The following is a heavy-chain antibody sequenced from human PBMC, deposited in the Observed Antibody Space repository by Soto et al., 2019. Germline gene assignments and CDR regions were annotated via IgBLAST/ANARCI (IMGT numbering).Heavy chain of an antibody. Sequence: EVQLLESGGGLVLPGGSLRLSCAASGFIFSDYSMSWVRQAPGKGLEWVSGISGRGGSAYYADSVKGRFTISRDSSRNTLFLQMNSLRAEETALYFCARSSGDTWEQYYFDYWGQGTLVPVSS. V-gene: IGHV3-23*01. J-gene: IGHJ4*02. CDR1: GFIFSDYS. D-gene: IGHD1-1*01. CDR2: ISGRGGSA. CDR3: ARSSGDTWEQYYFDY.